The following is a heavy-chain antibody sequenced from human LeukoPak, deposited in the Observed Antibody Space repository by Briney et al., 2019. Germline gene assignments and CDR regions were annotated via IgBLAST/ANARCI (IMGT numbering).Heavy chain of an antibody. V-gene: IGHV3-72*01. Sequence: GGSLRLSCAASGFTFSDHYMDWVRQAPGEGLEWVGRTRNKANSYTTEYAASVKGRFTISRDDSKNSLYLQMNSLKTEDTAVYYCARVPYDSSGPQGAFDIWGQGTMVTVSS. D-gene: IGHD3-22*01. CDR2: TRNKANSYTT. J-gene: IGHJ3*02. CDR3: ARVPYDSSGPQGAFDI. CDR1: GFTFSDHY.